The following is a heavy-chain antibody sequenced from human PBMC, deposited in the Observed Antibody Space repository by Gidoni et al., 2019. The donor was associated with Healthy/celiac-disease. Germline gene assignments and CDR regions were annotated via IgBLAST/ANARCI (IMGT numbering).Heavy chain of an antibody. Sequence: QGQLQESGPGLVKPSQTLSLNCTVAGGSISSGGYYWRWIRQHPGKGLEWIGYIYYSGSTYYNPSLKSRVTISVDTSKNQFSLKLSSVTAADTAVYYCARQTGYYDILTGYYSAEYFQHWGQGTLVTVSS. D-gene: IGHD3-9*01. CDR2: IYYSGST. CDR1: GGSISSGGYY. V-gene: IGHV4-31*03. J-gene: IGHJ1*01. CDR3: ARQTGYYDILTGYYSAEYFQH.